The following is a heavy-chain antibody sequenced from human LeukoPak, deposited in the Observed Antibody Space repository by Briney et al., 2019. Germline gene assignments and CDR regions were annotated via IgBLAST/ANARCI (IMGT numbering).Heavy chain of an antibody. D-gene: IGHD4/OR15-4a*01. Sequence: SQTLSLTCAISGDSVSSNTAVWNWIRQSPSRGLEWLGRTYYRSKWSNNYAVSVKSRIIINPDTSENQFSLQLNSMTPEDTAVYYCARLVGYGAYYYYYYYMDVWGKGTTVTVSS. CDR2: TYYRSKWSN. J-gene: IGHJ6*03. V-gene: IGHV6-1*01. CDR3: ARLVGYGAYYYYYYYMDV. CDR1: GDSVSSNTAV.